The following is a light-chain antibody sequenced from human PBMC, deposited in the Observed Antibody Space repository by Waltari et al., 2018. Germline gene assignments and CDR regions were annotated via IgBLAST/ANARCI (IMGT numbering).Light chain of an antibody. V-gene: IGLV1-40*01. CDR1: GSTIGAGYD. J-gene: IGLJ2*01. CDR3: QSYDTTLSVV. Sequence: QSVLTQPPSVSGAPGQRVTISCSGSGSTIGAGYDVHWSRQLPGKAPTRLIYGVNTRPPGVSDRFSGSQFDTSASLAIAGLQADDEADYYCQSYDTTLSVVFGGGTKLTVL. CDR2: GVN.